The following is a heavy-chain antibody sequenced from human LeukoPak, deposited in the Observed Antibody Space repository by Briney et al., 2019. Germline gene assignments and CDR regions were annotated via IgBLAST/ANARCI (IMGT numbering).Heavy chain of an antibody. V-gene: IGHV1-2*02. CDR2: INPNSGGT. CDR1: GYIFTAYH. Sequence: APVKVSCKASGYIFTAYHMHWVRQAPGQGLEWMGWINPNSGGTNYAPTFQGRVTMTRDTSFTTAYMELTRLTSDDTAIYYCARQDRVSPTFPNNWFDPWGQGTLVTVSS. D-gene: IGHD2-8*01. CDR3: ARQDRVSPTFPNNWFDP. J-gene: IGHJ5*02.